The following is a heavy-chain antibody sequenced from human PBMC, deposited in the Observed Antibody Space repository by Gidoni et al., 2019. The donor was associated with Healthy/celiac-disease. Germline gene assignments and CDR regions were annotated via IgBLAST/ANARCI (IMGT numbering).Heavy chain of an antibody. CDR2: ISGSGGST. D-gene: IGHD3-16*01. CDR1: GFTFRSYA. Sequence: EVQLVASGGGLVQPGGSLRLSCAASGFTFRSYAMSWVRQAPGKGLEWVSAISGSGGSTYYADSVKGRFTISRDNAKNTLYLQMNSLRAEDTAVYYCAKGLGGTHYYYGMDVWGQGTTVTVSS. CDR3: AKGLGGTHYYYGMDV. J-gene: IGHJ6*02. V-gene: IGHV3-23*04.